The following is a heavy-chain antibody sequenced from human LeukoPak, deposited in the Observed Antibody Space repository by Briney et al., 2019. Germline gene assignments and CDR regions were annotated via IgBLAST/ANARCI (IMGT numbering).Heavy chain of an antibody. CDR2: IYPGDSDT. CDR3: ARHARHYYDSSVDAFDI. Sequence: GESLKISCKGSGYSFPTYWIGWVRQMPGKGLEWMGIIYPGDSDTRYSPSFQGQVLISADKSTSTAYLQWSSLKASDTAMYYCARHARHYYDSSVDAFDIWGQGTMVTVSS. J-gene: IGHJ3*02. V-gene: IGHV5-51*01. D-gene: IGHD3-22*01. CDR1: GYSFPTYW.